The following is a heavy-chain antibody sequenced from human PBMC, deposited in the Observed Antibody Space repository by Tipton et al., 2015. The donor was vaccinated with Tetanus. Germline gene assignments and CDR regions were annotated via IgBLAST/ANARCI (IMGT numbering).Heavy chain of an antibody. CDR1: GVSMIDSY. CDR3: ARALKQGANWFDP. J-gene: IGHJ5*02. D-gene: IGHD3-16*01. V-gene: IGHV4-4*07. CDR2: IYSSGTT. Sequence: LRLSCTVSGVSMIDSYWNWIRQPAGKGPEWIGRIYSSGTTNYDPSLRGRVTMSIDTSKNRFSLKLDSVTAADTAIYYCARALKQGANWFDPWGQGTLVTVSS.